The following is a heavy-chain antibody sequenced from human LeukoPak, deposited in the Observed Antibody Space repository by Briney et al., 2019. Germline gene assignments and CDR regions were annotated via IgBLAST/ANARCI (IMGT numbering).Heavy chain of an antibody. CDR1: GYTFTSYD. J-gene: IGHJ3*02. CDR3: AREPEWIQPPEGAFDI. Sequence: GASVKVSCKASGYTFTSYDINWVRQATGQGLEWMGWMNPNSGNTGYAQKFQGRVTMTRNTSISTAYMELSSLRSEDTAVYYCAREPEWIQPPEGAFDIWGQGTMVTVSS. D-gene: IGHD5-18*01. CDR2: MNPNSGNT. V-gene: IGHV1-8*01.